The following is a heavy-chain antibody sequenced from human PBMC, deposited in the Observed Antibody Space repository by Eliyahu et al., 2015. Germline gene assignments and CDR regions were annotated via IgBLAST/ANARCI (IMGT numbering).Heavy chain of an antibody. V-gene: IGHV5-51*01. Sequence: EVQLVQSGAEVKKAGESLKISCKASGYIFTTYWIGWVRQMPGKGLEWMGIIYPGDSDTRYRPSFQGQVTISADKSISTAYLQWSSLQASDTAMYYCARGHYDSNGDQVYYFDYWGQGTLVTVSS. J-gene: IGHJ4*02. CDR3: ARGHYDSNGDQVYYFDY. CDR2: IYPGDSDT. D-gene: IGHD3-22*01. CDR1: GYIFTTYW.